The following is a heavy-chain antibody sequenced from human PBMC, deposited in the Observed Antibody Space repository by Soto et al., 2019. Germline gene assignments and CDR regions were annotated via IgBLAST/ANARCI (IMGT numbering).Heavy chain of an antibody. J-gene: IGHJ4*02. D-gene: IGHD2-2*01. Sequence: ETLSLTCSVSGASIDSYWWSWIRQPAGKGLEWIGRVYSSGTTDYNPSLNSRATMSVETSKNQFSLKLTSVTAADTAVYYCARDIGSYAYAEGYWGQG. CDR2: VYSSGTT. CDR1: GASIDSYW. V-gene: IGHV4-4*07. CDR3: ARDIGSYAYAEGY.